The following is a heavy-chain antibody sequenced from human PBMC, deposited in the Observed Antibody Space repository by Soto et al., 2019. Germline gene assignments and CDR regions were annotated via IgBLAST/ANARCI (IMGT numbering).Heavy chain of an antibody. CDR1: GFMFSSYA. V-gene: IGHV3-23*01. CDR3: AKLTYPSDSTGYYYERVSGWIDS. J-gene: IGHJ5*01. Sequence: GGSLRLSCAASGFMFSSYAMSWVRQAPGKGLEWVSSISASGGTANLADSVEGRCTVSRDNSKSTLYLQMNSLRAEDTAVYYCAKLTYPSDSTGYYYERVSGWIDSWGQGTLVTVSS. CDR2: ISASGGTA. D-gene: IGHD3-22*01.